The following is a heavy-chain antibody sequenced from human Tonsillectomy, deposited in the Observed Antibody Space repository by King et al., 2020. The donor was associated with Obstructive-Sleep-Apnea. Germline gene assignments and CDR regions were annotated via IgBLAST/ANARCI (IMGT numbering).Heavy chain of an antibody. CDR2: IRYDGSNK. CDR1: GFTFSTYG. CDR3: AKDFYSEGWFGELSYGMDV. V-gene: IGHV3-30*02. Sequence: VQLVESGGGVVQPGGSLRLSCAASGFTFSTYGMHWVRQAPGKGLEWVAFIRYDGSNKYYADSVKGRFTISRDNSKNTLYLQMNSLGAEDTAVYYCAKDFYSEGWFGELSYGMDVWGQGTTVTVSS. J-gene: IGHJ6*02. D-gene: IGHD3-10*01.